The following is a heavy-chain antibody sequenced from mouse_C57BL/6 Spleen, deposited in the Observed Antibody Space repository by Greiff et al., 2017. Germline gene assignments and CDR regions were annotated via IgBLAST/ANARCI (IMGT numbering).Heavy chain of an antibody. V-gene: IGHV5-9-1*02. J-gene: IGHJ4*01. CDR1: GFTFSSYA. CDR2: ISSGGDYI. D-gene: IGHD1-1*01. CDR3: TRDRCYYGSSYPYAMDY. Sequence: EVKVVESGEGLVKPGGSLKLSCAASGFTFSSYAMSWVRQTPEKRLEWVAYISSGGDYIYYADTVKGRFTISRDNARNTLYLQMSSLKSEDTAMYYCTRDRCYYGSSYPYAMDYWGQGTSVTVSS.